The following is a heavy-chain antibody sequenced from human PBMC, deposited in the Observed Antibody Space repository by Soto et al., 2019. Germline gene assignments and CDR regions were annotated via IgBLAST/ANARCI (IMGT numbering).Heavy chain of an antibody. Sequence: PGGSLRLSCAASGFTFSSYAMSWVRQAPGKGLGWVSAISGSGGSTYYADSVKGRFTISRDNSKNTLYLQMNSPRAEDTAVYYCAKVSRPLKGRYYTGDRSYWFDPWGQGTLVTVSS. CDR2: ISGSGGST. CDR3: AKVSRPLKGRYYTGDRSYWFDP. CDR1: GFTFSSYA. V-gene: IGHV3-23*01. D-gene: IGHD3-3*01. J-gene: IGHJ5*02.